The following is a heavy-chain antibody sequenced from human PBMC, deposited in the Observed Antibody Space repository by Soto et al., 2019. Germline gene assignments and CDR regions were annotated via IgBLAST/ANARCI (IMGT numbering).Heavy chain of an antibody. Sequence: EVHLLESGGGLVQPVGSLRLSCAASGFTFSSYAMSWVRQAPGKGLEWVSAISGSGGSTYYADSVKGRFTISRDNSKNTLYLQMNSLRAEDTAVYYCAKNVKQWLVLCAFDIWGQGTMVTVSS. CDR2: ISGSGGST. J-gene: IGHJ3*02. CDR3: AKNVKQWLVLCAFDI. D-gene: IGHD6-19*01. CDR1: GFTFSSYA. V-gene: IGHV3-23*01.